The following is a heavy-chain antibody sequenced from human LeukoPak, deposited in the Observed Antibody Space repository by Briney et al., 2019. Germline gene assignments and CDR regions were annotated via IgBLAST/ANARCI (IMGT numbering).Heavy chain of an antibody. D-gene: IGHD6-13*01. J-gene: IGHJ4*02. Sequence: SETLSLTCAVYGGSFSGYYRSWIRQPPGKGLEWIGEINHSGSTNYNPSLKSRVTISVDTSKNQFSLKLSSVTAADTSVYYRARGSPGYSSSWFDYWGQGTLVTVSS. V-gene: IGHV4-34*01. CDR1: GGSFSGYY. CDR3: ARGSPGYSSSWFDY. CDR2: INHSGST.